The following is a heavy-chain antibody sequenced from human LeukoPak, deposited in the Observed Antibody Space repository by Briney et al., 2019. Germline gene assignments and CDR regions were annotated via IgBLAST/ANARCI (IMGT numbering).Heavy chain of an antibody. J-gene: IGHJ3*02. CDR2: ISSRKSYI. Sequence: GGSLRLSCAASGFSFSSYSMNWVRQAPGKGLEWVSSISSRKSYIFYADSVKGRSTISRDDSMNTLYLQMNSLRAEDTAVCYCASTYCSSTSCQLPDDAFEIWGQGTMVTVSS. D-gene: IGHD2-2*01. V-gene: IGHV3-21*04. CDR3: ASTYCSSTSCQLPDDAFEI. CDR1: GFSFSSYS.